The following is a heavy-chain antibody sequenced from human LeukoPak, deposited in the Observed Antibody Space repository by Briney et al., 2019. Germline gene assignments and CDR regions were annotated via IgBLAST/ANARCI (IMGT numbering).Heavy chain of an antibody. CDR1: GFTFSTYA. J-gene: IGHJ4*02. D-gene: IGHD6-19*01. CDR3: ARDSRQGSGWSGTDY. V-gene: IGHV3-30*04. CDR2: TSYDGSDK. Sequence: GGSLRLSCVASGFTFSTYAMHWVRQAPGKGLEWMAVTSYDGSDKYYADSVKGRFTISRDNSKNTLYLQMNSLRPEDTAIYYCARDSRQGSGWSGTDYWGQGTLVTVSS.